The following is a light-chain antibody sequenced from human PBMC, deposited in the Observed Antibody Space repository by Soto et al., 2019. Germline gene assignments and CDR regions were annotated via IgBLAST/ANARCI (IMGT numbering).Light chain of an antibody. CDR3: QQYGSSGT. CDR1: QSVSTNY. CDR2: GAS. J-gene: IGKJ1*01. Sequence: EIVLTQSPGTLSLSPRERATLSCRAIQSVSTNYLAWYQQKPGQAPRLLIYGASNRATGIPDRFSGSGSGTDFTLTISRLEPEDFAVYYCQQYGSSGTFGQGTKVEIK. V-gene: IGKV3-20*01.